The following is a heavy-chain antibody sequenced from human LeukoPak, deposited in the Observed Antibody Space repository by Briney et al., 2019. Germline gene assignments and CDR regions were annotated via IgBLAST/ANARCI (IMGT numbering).Heavy chain of an antibody. CDR1: GFTFSSYA. Sequence: GGSLRLSCAASGFTFSSYAMSWVRQAPGKGLEWVSGISGSDGSTYYADSVRGRFTISRDYSKNTLYVQMNSLRVEDTAVYYCAKARGFCSGGSCYNPFDPWGQGTLVTVSS. D-gene: IGHD2-15*01. CDR2: ISGSDGST. CDR3: AKARGFCSGGSCYNPFDP. J-gene: IGHJ5*02. V-gene: IGHV3-23*01.